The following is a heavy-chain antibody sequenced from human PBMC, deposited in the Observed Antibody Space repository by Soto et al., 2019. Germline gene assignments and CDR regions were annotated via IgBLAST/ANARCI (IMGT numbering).Heavy chain of an antibody. D-gene: IGHD6-19*01. CDR3: ARGMAVAGHYFDS. J-gene: IGHJ4*02. V-gene: IGHV4-34*01. Sequence: SETLSLTCAVYGGSFSDYYWTWIRQPPGKGLEWIGEINHSGSTNYNPSLKSRVTISVDTSKNQFSLKLRSVTAADTAVYYCARGMAVAGHYFDSWGRGTLVTVS. CDR1: GGSFSDYY. CDR2: INHSGST.